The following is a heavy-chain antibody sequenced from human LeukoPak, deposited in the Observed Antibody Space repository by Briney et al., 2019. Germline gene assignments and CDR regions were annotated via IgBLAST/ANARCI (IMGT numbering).Heavy chain of an antibody. CDR1: GGSLSGYY. Sequence: TTSETLSLTCGVYGGSLSGYYWSWIRRPPGGGVEGIGEFNHSGSTNYNPSLTSRVTISVVTSKNQFSLKLSSVTAADTAVYYCARAPSFYGSGRYPMYYFDYWGQGTLVTVSS. CDR3: ARAPSFYGSGRYPMYYFDY. V-gene: IGHV4-34*01. J-gene: IGHJ4*02. CDR2: FNHSGST. D-gene: IGHD3-10*01.